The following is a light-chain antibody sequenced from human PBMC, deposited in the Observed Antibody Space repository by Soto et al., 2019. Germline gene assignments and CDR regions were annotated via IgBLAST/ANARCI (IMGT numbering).Light chain of an antibody. CDR1: QAIRSD. V-gene: IGKV1-6*01. Sequence: AVPMTQSPSSLSASVGDRVTITCRASQAIRSDLGWYQMKPGKVPKLLIYAASNLQSGVPSRFIGRGYGTDFALTISSLPPEDFATYYCLQDYNYPRTFGQGNKGEI. J-gene: IGKJ1*01. CDR2: AAS. CDR3: LQDYNYPRT.